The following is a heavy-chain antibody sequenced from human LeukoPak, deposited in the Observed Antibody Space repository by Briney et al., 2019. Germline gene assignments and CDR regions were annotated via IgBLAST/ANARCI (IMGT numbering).Heavy chain of an antibody. V-gene: IGHV4-34*01. Sequence: SETLSLTCAVYGGSFSGYYWSWIRQPPGKGLEWIGEINHSGSTNYNPSLKSRVTISVDTSKNQFSLKLSSVTAADTAVYYCARGDYHDSSGYPYFQHWGQGTLVTVSS. CDR3: ARGDYHDSSGYPYFQH. CDR1: GGSFSGYY. J-gene: IGHJ1*01. CDR2: INHSGST. D-gene: IGHD3-22*01.